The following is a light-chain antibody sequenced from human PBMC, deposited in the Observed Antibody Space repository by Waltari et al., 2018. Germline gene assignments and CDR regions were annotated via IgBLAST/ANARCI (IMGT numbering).Light chain of an antibody. J-gene: IGKJ1*01. CDR2: KAS. Sequence: DIQMTQSPSTRSASVGDRVTISCRASQSISSWLAWFQQKPGKAPKLLIYKASNLESGVPSRFSGSGSGTEFTLTISSLQPDDFATYYCQQYNSYWTFGQGTKVE. CDR3: QQYNSYWT. CDR1: QSISSW. V-gene: IGKV1-5*03.